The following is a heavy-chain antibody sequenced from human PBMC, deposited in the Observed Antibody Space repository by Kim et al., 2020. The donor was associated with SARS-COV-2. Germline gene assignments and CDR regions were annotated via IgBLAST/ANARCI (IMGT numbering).Heavy chain of an antibody. J-gene: IGHJ3*02. Sequence: KGRFTISRDDSKSIAYLQMNSLKTEDTAVYYCTRDPYYYDSSGYHDAFDIWGQGTMVTVSS. D-gene: IGHD3-22*01. V-gene: IGHV3-49*02. CDR3: TRDPYYYDSSGYHDAFDI.